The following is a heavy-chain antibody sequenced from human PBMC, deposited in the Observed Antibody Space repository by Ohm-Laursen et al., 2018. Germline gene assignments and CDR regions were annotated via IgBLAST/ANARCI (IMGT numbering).Heavy chain of an antibody. CDR1: GFTFRSYW. Sequence: SLRLSCAASGFTFRSYWMNWVRQAPGKGLEWVANIKQDGSEEYYVDSVKGRFTISRDNTKNSLYLQMNSLRAEDTAVYYCARDFPVGPIPAYGMDVWGQGTTVTVSS. V-gene: IGHV3-7*01. CDR2: IKQDGSEE. CDR3: ARDFPVGPIPAYGMDV. J-gene: IGHJ6*02. D-gene: IGHD2-2*01.